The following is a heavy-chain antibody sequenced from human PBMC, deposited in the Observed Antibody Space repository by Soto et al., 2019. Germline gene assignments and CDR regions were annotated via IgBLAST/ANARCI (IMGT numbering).Heavy chain of an antibody. J-gene: IGHJ5*02. CDR2: IYHSGST. V-gene: IGHV4-30-2*01. Sequence: PSETLSLTCAFSVGSISSGGYSCSWIRQPPGKGLEWIGYIYHSGSTYYNPSLKSRVTISVDRSKNQFSLKLSSVTAADTAVYYCARGGWGGYCSDGSCYPGNWFHPWGQGTLVTVSS. D-gene: IGHD2-15*01. CDR3: ARGGWGGYCSDGSCYPGNWFHP. CDR1: VGSISSGGYS.